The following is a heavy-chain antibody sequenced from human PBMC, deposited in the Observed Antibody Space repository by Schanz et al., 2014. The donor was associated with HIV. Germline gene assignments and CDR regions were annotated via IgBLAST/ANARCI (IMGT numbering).Heavy chain of an antibody. D-gene: IGHD4-17*01. J-gene: IGHJ4*02. CDR2: ISYDRRHQ. CDR3: ACECDYGGNSCFDY. V-gene: IGHV3-30*04. Sequence: QVQLVESGGGVVQPGRSLRLSCAASGFTFRDYALHWVRQAPGKGLEWVAVISYDRRHQYYAESVKGRFTISRDNAKNSLYLQMNSLRAEDTALYYCACECDYGGNSCFDYWGQGTLVTVSS. CDR1: GFTFRDYA.